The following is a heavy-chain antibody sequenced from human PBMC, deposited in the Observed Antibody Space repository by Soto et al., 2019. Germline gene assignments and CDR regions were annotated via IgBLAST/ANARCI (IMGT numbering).Heavy chain of an antibody. CDR1: GLSFKSYS. Sequence: RGSLRLSCAASGLSFKSYSMNWVRQAPGKGLEWVSDISRSSSTINYADSVKGRFTISRDNAKNSLYLQMNSLRAEDTAVYYCARDYSSYGPFDYWGQGT. V-gene: IGHV3-48*01. CDR2: ISRSSSTI. CDR3: ARDYSSYGPFDY. J-gene: IGHJ4*02. D-gene: IGHD5-18*01.